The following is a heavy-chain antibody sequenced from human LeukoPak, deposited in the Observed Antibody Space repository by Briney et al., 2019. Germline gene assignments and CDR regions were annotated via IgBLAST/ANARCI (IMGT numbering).Heavy chain of an antibody. CDR3: ARGPGYSSGWYDH. D-gene: IGHD6-19*01. CDR1: GFTFSSYW. V-gene: IGHV3-74*01. J-gene: IGHJ5*02. CDR2: INSDGSST. Sequence: GGSLRLSCAASGFTFSSYWMHWVRQAPGKGLVWVLRINSDGSSTSYADSVKGRFTISRDNAKNTLYLQMNSLRAEDTAVYYCARGPGYSSGWYDHWGQGTLVTVSS.